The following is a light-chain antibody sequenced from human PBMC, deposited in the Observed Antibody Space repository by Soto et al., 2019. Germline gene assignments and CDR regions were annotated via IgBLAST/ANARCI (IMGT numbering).Light chain of an antibody. V-gene: IGKV3-20*01. Sequence: EVVLTQSPGTLSLSPGERATLSCRASQNVDTKYLAWYQFEPGQAPRLLIYGASSRATGIPDRFSGSGSGTDFTLTISRLEPEDFAVYYCQQYGSSPFTFGQGTRLEIK. CDR1: QNVDTKY. CDR2: GAS. J-gene: IGKJ5*01. CDR3: QQYGSSPFT.